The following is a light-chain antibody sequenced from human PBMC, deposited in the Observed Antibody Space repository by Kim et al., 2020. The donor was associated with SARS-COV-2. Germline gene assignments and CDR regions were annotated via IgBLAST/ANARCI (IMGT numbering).Light chain of an antibody. V-gene: IGKV1-39*01. Sequence: SASVGDRVSITCRASQSISGYLNWYQQKPGKAPKLLIYAASSLQSGVPSRFSGSGSGTDFTLTISSLQPEDFAAYYCQQSFGTPYTFGQGTKLEIK. CDR3: QQSFGTPYT. CDR1: QSISGY. CDR2: AAS. J-gene: IGKJ2*01.